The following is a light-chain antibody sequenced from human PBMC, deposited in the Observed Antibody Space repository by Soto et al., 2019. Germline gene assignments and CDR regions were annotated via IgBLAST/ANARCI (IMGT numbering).Light chain of an antibody. J-gene: IGLJ2*01. V-gene: IGLV1-51*01. Sequence: QSVLPQPPSVSAAPGQKVTISCSGSSSNIGNNYVFWYQQLPGTAPKLLIYDNDKRPSGIPDRFSGSKSGTSATLGITGLRTGDEADYYCATWDRSLSVGVFGGGTQLTVL. CDR3: ATWDRSLSVGV. CDR1: SSNIGNNY. CDR2: DND.